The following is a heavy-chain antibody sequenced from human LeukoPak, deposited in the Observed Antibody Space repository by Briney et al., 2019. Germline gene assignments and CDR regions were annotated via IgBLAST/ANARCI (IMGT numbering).Heavy chain of an antibody. V-gene: IGHV3-23*01. Sequence: GGTLRLSCAASGFTFSSYGMSWVRQAPGKGLEWVSSISGSGTSTYYADSVKGRFTISRDNAKNTLYLQMNSLRAEDTAVYYCARLYDGSAYHADHFDYWGQGTLVIVSS. CDR1: GFTFSSYG. D-gene: IGHD3-22*01. J-gene: IGHJ4*02. CDR3: ARLYDGSAYHADHFDY. CDR2: ISGSGTST.